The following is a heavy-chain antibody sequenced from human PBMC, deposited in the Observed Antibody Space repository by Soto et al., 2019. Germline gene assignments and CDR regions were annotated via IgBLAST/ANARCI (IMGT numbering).Heavy chain of an antibody. D-gene: IGHD4-17*01. CDR2: INHSGST. Sequence: SETLSLTCAVYGGSFSGYYWSWIRQPPGKGLEWIGEINHSGSTNYNPSLKSRVTISVDTTKNQVSLKLSSVTAADTAVNYCVGEQVMSTAPRVVDYWGQGTLVTVSS. CDR3: VGEQVMSTAPRVVDY. V-gene: IGHV4-34*01. J-gene: IGHJ4*02. CDR1: GGSFSGYY.